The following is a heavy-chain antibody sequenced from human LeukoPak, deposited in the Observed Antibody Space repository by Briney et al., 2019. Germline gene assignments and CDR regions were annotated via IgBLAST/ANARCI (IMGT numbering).Heavy chain of an antibody. D-gene: IGHD3-16*02. CDR1: GFTFSSYA. CDR3: AKSLSDFYDYVWGSYLPPFDY. Sequence: PGGSLRLSCVASGFTFSSYAMSWVRQAPGKGLEWVSAISGSGGSTYYADSVKGRFTISRDNSKNTLYLQMNSLRAEDTAVYYCAKSLSDFYDYVWGSYLPPFDYWGQGTLVTVSS. CDR2: ISGSGGST. J-gene: IGHJ4*02. V-gene: IGHV3-23*01.